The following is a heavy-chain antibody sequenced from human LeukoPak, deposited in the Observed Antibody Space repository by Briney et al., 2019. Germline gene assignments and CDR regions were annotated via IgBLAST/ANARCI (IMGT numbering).Heavy chain of an antibody. CDR1: GYTFTSYA. CDR2: INAGNGNT. Sequence: ASVKVSCKASGYTFTSYAMHWVRQAPGQRLEWMGWINAGNGNTKYSQKFQGRVTITRDTSASTAYMELSSLRSEDTAVYYCARELDEGATLATFDPWGQGTLVTVSS. V-gene: IGHV1-3*01. D-gene: IGHD1-26*01. CDR3: ARELDEGATLATFDP. J-gene: IGHJ5*02.